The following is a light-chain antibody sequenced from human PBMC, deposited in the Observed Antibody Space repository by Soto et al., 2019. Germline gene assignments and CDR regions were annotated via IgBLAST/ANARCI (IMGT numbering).Light chain of an antibody. V-gene: IGKV1-5*01. CDR1: QSISSW. CDR3: QQYNSYSWT. CDR2: DAS. J-gene: IGKJ1*01. Sequence: IQMTQSPSTLSASVGDRVTITCRASQSISSWLAWYQQKPGKAPKLLIYDASSLESGVPSRFSVSGSGTEFTLTISSLKNDDFATYYCQQYNSYSWTFGQGTKVDIK.